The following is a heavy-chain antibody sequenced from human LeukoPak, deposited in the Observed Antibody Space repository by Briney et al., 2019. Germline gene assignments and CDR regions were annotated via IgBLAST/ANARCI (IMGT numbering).Heavy chain of an antibody. CDR2: IRYDGSNK. CDR1: GFTFSSYG. V-gene: IGHV3-30*02. CDR3: ARQSDYYDSSGLDY. Sequence: PGGSLRLSCAASGFTFSSYGMHWVRQAPGKGLEWAAFIRYDGSNKYYADSVKGRFTISRDNSKNTLYLQMNSLRAEDTAVYYCARQSDYYDSSGLDYWGQGTLVTVSS. J-gene: IGHJ4*02. D-gene: IGHD3-22*01.